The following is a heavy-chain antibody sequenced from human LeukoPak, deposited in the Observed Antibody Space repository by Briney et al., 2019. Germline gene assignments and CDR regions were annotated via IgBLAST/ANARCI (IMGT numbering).Heavy chain of an antibody. CDR2: ISASGSTK. V-gene: IGHV3-48*03. CDR3: AREPLEALAGTSEY. CDR1: GFGFRSYE. D-gene: IGHD6-19*01. Sequence: PGGSLRLSCAASGFGFRSYEMNWVRQAPGKGLEWISYISASGSTKYYADPVKGRFTVSRDNAKDSLSLQMNSLRAEDTAVYYCAREPLEALAGTSEYWGQGTLVTVSS. J-gene: IGHJ4*02.